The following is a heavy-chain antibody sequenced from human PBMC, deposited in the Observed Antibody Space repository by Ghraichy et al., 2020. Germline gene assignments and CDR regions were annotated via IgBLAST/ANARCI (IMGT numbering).Heavy chain of an antibody. Sequence: GESLNISCAASGFTLSRYSMNWVRQAPGKGLEWVSYITSDSGTIYYADSVRGRFTISRDNRKNLLYLQMKSLRDEDTAVYYCARVEYSVSSRAFDLWGQGTMVTVPS. CDR1: GFTLSRYS. CDR2: ITSDSGTI. CDR3: ARVEYSVSSRAFDL. J-gene: IGHJ3*01. D-gene: IGHD6-6*01. V-gene: IGHV3-48*02.